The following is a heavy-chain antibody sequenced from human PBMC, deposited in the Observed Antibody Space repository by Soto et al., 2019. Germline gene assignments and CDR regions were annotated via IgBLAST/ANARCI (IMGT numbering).Heavy chain of an antibody. D-gene: IGHD3-22*01. Sequence: PGGSLRLSCAASGFTFSSYAMSWVRQAPGKGLEWASGTSGSGGSAYYADSVKGRFTISRDNSENTMYLQMNSLRAEDTAVYYCVKAWTYYYDTSGPHFDHWGQGTLVTVSS. CDR3: VKAWTYYYDTSGPHFDH. CDR1: GFTFSSYA. CDR2: TSGSGGSA. J-gene: IGHJ4*02. V-gene: IGHV3-23*01.